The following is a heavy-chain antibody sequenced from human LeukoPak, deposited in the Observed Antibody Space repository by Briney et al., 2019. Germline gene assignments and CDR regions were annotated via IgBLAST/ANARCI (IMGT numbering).Heavy chain of an antibody. CDR2: IRYDGSNK. CDR1: GFTFSSYG. Sequence: PGGSLRLSCAASGFTFSSYGMHWVRQAPGKGLEWLAFIRYDGSNKYYADSVKGRFTVSRDNAKNTLYLQMNSLRGEDTAVYYCTRDAAGLDYWGQGTLVTVSS. V-gene: IGHV3-30*02. D-gene: IGHD1-14*01. J-gene: IGHJ4*02. CDR3: TRDAAGLDY.